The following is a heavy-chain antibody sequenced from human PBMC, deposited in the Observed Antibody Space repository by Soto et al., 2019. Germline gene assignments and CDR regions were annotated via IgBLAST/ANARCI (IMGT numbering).Heavy chain of an antibody. J-gene: IGHJ4*02. V-gene: IGHV4-59*11. CDR1: GDSIKTHY. Sequence: LSLTCNVTGDSIKTHYWSWIRQAPGKGLEWIGYIYYSGSTLYNPSLKRRVTISADTAKNQFSLRLTFLTAADTAVYYCASGWMAAFDNWGQGTLVTVSS. CDR3: ASGWMAAFDN. D-gene: IGHD2-2*03. CDR2: IYYSGST.